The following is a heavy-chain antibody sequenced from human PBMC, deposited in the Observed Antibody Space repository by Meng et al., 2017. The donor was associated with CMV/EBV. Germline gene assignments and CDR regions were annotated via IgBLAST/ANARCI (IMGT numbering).Heavy chain of an antibody. D-gene: IGHD6-13*01. Sequence: SGGTFSSYAISWVRQAPGQGLEWMGGIIPIFGTANYAQKFQGRVTITTDESTSTAYMELSSLRFEDTAVYYCARSEWQQLPRGGLDYWGQGTLVTVSS. CDR1: GGTFSSYA. CDR2: IIPIFGTA. J-gene: IGHJ4*02. V-gene: IGHV1-69*05. CDR3: ARSEWQQLPRGGLDY.